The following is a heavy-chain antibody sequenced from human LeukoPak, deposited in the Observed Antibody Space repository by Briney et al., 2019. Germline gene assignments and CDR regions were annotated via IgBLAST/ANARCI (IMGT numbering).Heavy chain of an antibody. CDR2: IYRNGTT. CDR1: GFTVSSSY. D-gene: IGHD6-13*01. CDR3: ARAYSSSWYFGY. V-gene: IGHV3-53*01. J-gene: IGHJ4*02. Sequence: GGSLRLSCAASGFTVSSSYMSWVRQAPGKGLEWVSVIYRNGTTYYADSVKGRFIISRDNSKNTLYLQMNSLRAEDTAVYSCARAYSSSWYFGYWGQGTLVTVSS.